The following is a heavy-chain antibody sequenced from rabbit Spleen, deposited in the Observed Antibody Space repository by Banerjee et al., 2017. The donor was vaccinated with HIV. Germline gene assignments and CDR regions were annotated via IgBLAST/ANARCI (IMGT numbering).Heavy chain of an antibody. V-gene: IGHV1S40*01. CDR3: ARDLTSVIGWNFNL. CDR2: IYDGSSGST. CDR1: GVSFSSNSY. Sequence: QSLEESGGDLVKPGASLTLTCTASGVSFSSNSYMCWVRQAPGKGLEWIACIYDGSSGSTDYARWAKGRFTISKTSSTTVTLQMTSLTAADTATYFCARDLTSVIGWNFNLWGPGTLVTVS. J-gene: IGHJ4*01. D-gene: IGHD1-1*01.